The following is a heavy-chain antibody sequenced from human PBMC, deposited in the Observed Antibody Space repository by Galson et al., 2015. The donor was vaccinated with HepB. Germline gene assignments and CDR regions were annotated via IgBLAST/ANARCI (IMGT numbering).Heavy chain of an antibody. CDR1: GFTFSSYW. V-gene: IGHV3-74*01. CDR2: INSDGTTT. CDR3: ARVFSVSRGVIPLDY. Sequence: SLRLSCAASGFTFSSYWMHWVRQAPGKGLVWVSRINSDGTTTTYADSVKGRFSISRDNAKNTLYLQMSSLRAEDTAVYFCARVFSVSRGVIPLDYWGQGTLVTVSS. J-gene: IGHJ4*02. D-gene: IGHD3-10*01.